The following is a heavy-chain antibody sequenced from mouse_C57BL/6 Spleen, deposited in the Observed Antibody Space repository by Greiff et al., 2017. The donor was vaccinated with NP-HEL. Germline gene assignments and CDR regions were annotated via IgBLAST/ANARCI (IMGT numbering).Heavy chain of an antibody. D-gene: IGHD2-4*01. CDR2: LNYDGSST. V-gene: IGHV5-16*01. J-gene: IGHJ3*01. CDR1: GFTFSDYY. CDR3: ARVGEYYDYDWFAY. Sequence: EVQRVESEGGLVQPGSSMKLSCTASGFTFSDYYMAWVRQVPEKGLEWVANLNYDGSSTYYLDSLTGRFIISRDNEKNILYLQMSSLKSEDTATYYCARVGEYYDYDWFAYWGQGTLVTVSA.